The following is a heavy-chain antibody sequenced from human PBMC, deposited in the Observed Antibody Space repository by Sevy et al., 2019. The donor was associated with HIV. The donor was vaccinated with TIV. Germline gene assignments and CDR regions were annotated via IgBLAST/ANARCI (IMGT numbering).Heavy chain of an antibody. D-gene: IGHD3-22*01. CDR3: AREGGDSSGYYYVFNHYYYYYGMDV. V-gene: IGHV3-30-3*01. J-gene: IGHJ6*02. CDR1: GFTFSSYA. Sequence: GGSLRLSCAASGFTFSSYAMHWVRQAPGKGLEWVAVISYDGSNKYYADSVKGRFTISRDNSKNTLYLQMNSLRAEDTAVYYCAREGGDSSGYYYVFNHYYYYYGMDVWGQGTTVTVSS. CDR2: ISYDGSNK.